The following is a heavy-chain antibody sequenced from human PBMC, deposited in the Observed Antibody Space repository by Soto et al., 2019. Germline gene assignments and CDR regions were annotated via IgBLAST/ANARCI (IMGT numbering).Heavy chain of an antibody. CDR1: GFTFSSYA. D-gene: IGHD1-26*01. V-gene: IGHV3-30-3*01. CDR3: ARDSGSSEAFDY. Sequence: VGSLRLSCAASGFTFSSYAMHWVRQAPGKGLEWVAVISYDGSNKYYADSVKGRFTISRDNSKNTLYLQMNSLRAEDTAVYYCARDSGSSEAFDYWGQGTLVTVSS. J-gene: IGHJ4*02. CDR2: ISYDGSNK.